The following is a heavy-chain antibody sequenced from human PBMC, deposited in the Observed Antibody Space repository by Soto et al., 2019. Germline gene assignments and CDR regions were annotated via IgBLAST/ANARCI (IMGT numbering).Heavy chain of an antibody. CDR2: INGRSNYK. CDR1: GFVVSNVY. D-gene: IGHD7-27*01. J-gene: IGHJ4*02. V-gene: IGHV3-21*01. Sequence: EVQLVETGGALVQPGGSLRLSCAVSGFVVSNVYMSWVRQAPGERLEWISSINGRSNYKYYTDSVKGRFTISRDNPKNSLYLQMDSLRVEDTAVYYCVREDGLVGSNSAFDQWGQGTLVIVSS. CDR3: VREDGLVGSNSAFDQ.